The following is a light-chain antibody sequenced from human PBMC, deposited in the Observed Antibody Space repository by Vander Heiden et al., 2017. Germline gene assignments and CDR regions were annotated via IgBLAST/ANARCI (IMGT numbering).Light chain of an antibody. J-gene: IGKJ1*01. CDR2: AAS. V-gene: IGKV1-39*01. CDR1: QNIRSY. Sequence: DIQMTQSTSSLSASVGDRITITCRASQNIRSYLNWYQQRPGKAPKLLIYAASSLQSGVPSRFSGSGSGTDFTLNISSLQPEDSATYYCQQSYSTPPWTFGQGTKVEIK. CDR3: QQSYSTPPWT.